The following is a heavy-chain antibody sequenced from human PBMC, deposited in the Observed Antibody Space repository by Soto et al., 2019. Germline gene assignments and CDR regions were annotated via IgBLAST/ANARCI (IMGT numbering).Heavy chain of an antibody. Sequence: ASVKVSCKASGYTFTSYDINWVRQATGQGLEWMGWMNPNSGNTGYAQKFQGRVTMTRNTSISTAYMELSSLRSDDTAVYYCERGPYNWNDVFYYYYYMDVWGKGTTVTVSS. J-gene: IGHJ6*03. CDR1: GYTFTSYD. CDR2: MNPNSGNT. CDR3: ERGPYNWNDVFYYYYYMDV. D-gene: IGHD1-1*01. V-gene: IGHV1-8*01.